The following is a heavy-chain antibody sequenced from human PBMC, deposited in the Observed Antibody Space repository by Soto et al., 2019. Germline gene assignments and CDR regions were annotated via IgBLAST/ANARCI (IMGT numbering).Heavy chain of an antibody. CDR1: GFTVSNNY. Sequence: GGSLRLSCAASGFTVSNNYMSWVRQAPGKGLEWVSVIYSGGNTNSADSVKGRFTISRDNSKSTLYLQMNSLRAEDTAVYYCARDQYCSSTSCYALGSSWGQGTLVTVSS. CDR2: IYSGGNT. CDR3: ARDQYCSSTSCYALGSS. D-gene: IGHD2-2*01. V-gene: IGHV3-66*01. J-gene: IGHJ5*02.